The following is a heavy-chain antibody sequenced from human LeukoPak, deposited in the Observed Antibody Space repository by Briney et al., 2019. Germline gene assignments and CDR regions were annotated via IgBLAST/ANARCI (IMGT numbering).Heavy chain of an antibody. CDR1: GLKFGESV. CDR2: ISSSGSST. V-gene: IGHV3-23*01. CDR3: VKPGAYCGSNFCYYDSDY. Sequence: AGGSLRLSCVVSGLKFGESVFTWVRQAPGKGLEWVSSISSSGSSTFYGYSVKGRFTISRDTSRNTLYLQMQRLTPNDTAVYFCVKPGAYCGSNFCYYDSDYWGQGTLVTVSS. D-gene: IGHD2-21*01. J-gene: IGHJ4*02.